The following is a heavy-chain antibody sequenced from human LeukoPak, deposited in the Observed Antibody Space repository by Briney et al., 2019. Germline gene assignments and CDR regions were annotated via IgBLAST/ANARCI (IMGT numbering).Heavy chain of an antibody. V-gene: IGHV4-38-2*02. CDR1: GYSISSGYY. CDR3: ARGIDGYSYGLGGWFDP. Sequence: SETLSLTCTVSGYSISSGYYWGWIRQPPGKGLEWIGSIYHSGSTYYNPSLKSRVTISVDTSKNQFSLKLSSVTAADTAVYYCARGIDGYSYGLGGWFDPWGQGTLVTVSS. D-gene: IGHD5-18*01. CDR2: IYHSGST. J-gene: IGHJ5*02.